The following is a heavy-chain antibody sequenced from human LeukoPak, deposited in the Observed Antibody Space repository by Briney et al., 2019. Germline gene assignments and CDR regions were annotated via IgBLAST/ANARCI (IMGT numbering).Heavy chain of an antibody. D-gene: IGHD4-17*01. V-gene: IGHV1-2*02. J-gene: IGHJ4*02. CDR1: GYTFTGYY. CDR3: AALDYGHYVGFDY. CDR2: INPNSGGT. Sequence: ASVKVSCKASGYTFTGYYMHWVRQAPGQGLEWMGWINPNSGGTNYAQKVQGRVTMTRDTSISPAYMPLRRLRSDDTAVYYCAALDYGHYVGFDYWGQRTLVTVSS.